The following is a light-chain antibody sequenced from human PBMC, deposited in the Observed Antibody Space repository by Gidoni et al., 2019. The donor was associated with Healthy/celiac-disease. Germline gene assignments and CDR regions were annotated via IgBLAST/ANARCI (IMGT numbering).Light chain of an antibody. CDR2: DVS. Sequence: QSALNQPRSVSGSPGQSVTISCTGTSSDVGGYNYVSWYQQHQGKAPKLMIYDVSKRPSGVPDRFSGSKSGNTASLTISVLPAEDEADYYCCSYAGSYTFVVFGGGTKLTVL. V-gene: IGLV2-11*01. CDR3: CSYAGSYTFVV. CDR1: SSDVGGYNY. J-gene: IGLJ2*01.